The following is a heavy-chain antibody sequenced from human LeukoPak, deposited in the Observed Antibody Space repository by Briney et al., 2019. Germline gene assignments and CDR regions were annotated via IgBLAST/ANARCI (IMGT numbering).Heavy chain of an antibody. D-gene: IGHD3-22*01. CDR1: GGSFSGYY. CDR2: VNHSGST. J-gene: IGHJ4*02. V-gene: IGHV4-34*01. Sequence: SETLSLTCGVSGGSFSGYYWSWIRKPPGKGLEWIGEVNHSGSTTNNPSLKSRVTISVYTSKNQFSLELSSVTAADTAVYYCARGRYDYDSSGYYSGGFYFFDYWGQGTLVTVSS. CDR3: ARGRYDYDSSGYYSGGFYFFDY.